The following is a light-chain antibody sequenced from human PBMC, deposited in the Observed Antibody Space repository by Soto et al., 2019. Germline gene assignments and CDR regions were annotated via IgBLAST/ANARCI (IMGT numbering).Light chain of an antibody. Sequence: EIVLTQSPATLSLSPGERATLSCRASRSVGDYLAWYQQKPGQSPRLLIYGASNRATGIPARFSGSGSGTDFSLTINTLEPDDFAVYYCHQRSSWPLTFGGGTKVDIK. CDR1: RSVGDY. CDR2: GAS. CDR3: HQRSSWPLT. V-gene: IGKV3-11*01. J-gene: IGKJ4*01.